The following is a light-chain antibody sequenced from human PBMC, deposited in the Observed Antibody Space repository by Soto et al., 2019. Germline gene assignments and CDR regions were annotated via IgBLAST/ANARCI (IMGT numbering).Light chain of an antibody. CDR2: DAY. Sequence: DIQMTQSPSSLSASVGDRVTITCQASQDINKNLIWYQQKPGKAPKLLIYDAYDLETGVPSRLSGSGSGTGFTFTISSLQPEDFATYYCQQYESLPLTFGQGTRLEIK. CDR1: QDINKN. V-gene: IGKV1-33*01. J-gene: IGKJ5*01. CDR3: QQYESLPLT.